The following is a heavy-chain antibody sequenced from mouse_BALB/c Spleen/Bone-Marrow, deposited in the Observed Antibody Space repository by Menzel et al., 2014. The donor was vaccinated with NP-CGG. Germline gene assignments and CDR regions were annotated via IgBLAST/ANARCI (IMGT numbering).Heavy chain of an antibody. CDR1: GYTFTSYW. J-gene: IGHJ1*01. CDR3: ARSHGYYPYWYFDV. Sequence: QVQLQQSGAELVKPGAPVKLSCKASGYTFTSYWMNWVKQRPGRGLEWIGRIDPSDSETHYNQKFKDKTTLTVDNSSSTAYIQLSSLTSEDSAVYYCARSHGYYPYWYFDVWGAGTTVTVSS. V-gene: IGHV1-69*02. CDR2: IDPSDSET. D-gene: IGHD2-3*01.